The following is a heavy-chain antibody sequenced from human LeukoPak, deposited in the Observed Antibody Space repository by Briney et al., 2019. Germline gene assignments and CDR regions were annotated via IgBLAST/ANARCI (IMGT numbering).Heavy chain of an antibody. CDR1: GGSFSGYY. CDR3: ARHRRYYDSSGYYPRHYYYYMDV. Sequence: PSETLSLTCAVYGGSFSGYYWSWIRQPPGKGLEWIGEINHSGSTNYNPSLKSRVTISVDTSKNQFSLKLSSVTAADTAVYYCARHRRYYDSSGYYPRHYYYYMDVWGKGTTVAVSS. D-gene: IGHD3-22*01. CDR2: INHSGST. J-gene: IGHJ6*03. V-gene: IGHV4-34*01.